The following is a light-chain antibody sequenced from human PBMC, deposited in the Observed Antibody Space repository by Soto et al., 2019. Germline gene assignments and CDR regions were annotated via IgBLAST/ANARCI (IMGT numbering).Light chain of an antibody. J-gene: IGKJ1*01. CDR3: QQYGRSTWT. CDR1: QSGSSSY. CDR2: GVS. V-gene: IGKV3-20*01. Sequence: EIVLTQSPGTLSFSPGERATLSCRASQSGSSSYLAWYQQKAGQAPRLLIYGVSSRATGIPDRFSGSGSGTDFTLTISRLEPEDFAVYYCQQYGRSTWTFGQGIKVEIX.